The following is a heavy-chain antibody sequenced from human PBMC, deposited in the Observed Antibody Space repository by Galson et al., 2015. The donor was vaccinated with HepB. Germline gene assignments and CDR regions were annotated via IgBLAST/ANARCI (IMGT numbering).Heavy chain of an antibody. CDR1: GGTFSRYA. V-gene: IGHV1-69*13. CDR2: IVPIFGTT. D-gene: IGHD4-17*01. CDR3: ARRGVILGVDGDFNGYYGMDV. Sequence: SVKVSCKASGGTFSRYAISWVRQAPGQGLEWMAGIVPIFGTTSYAQKFQGRVTITADEPTSTAYMEVRSLTSEDTAVYYCARRGVILGVDGDFNGYYGMDVWGQGTTVTVSS. J-gene: IGHJ6*02.